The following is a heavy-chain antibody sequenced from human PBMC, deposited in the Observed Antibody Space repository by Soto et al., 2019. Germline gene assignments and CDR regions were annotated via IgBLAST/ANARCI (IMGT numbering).Heavy chain of an antibody. D-gene: IGHD2-15*01. Sequence: PGVSLRLSCAASGFTFSSYAMHWVRQAPGKGLEWVAVISYDGSNKYYADSVKGRFTISRDNSKNTLYLQMNSLRAEDTAVYYCARDSNIHNYFDYWGQGTLVTV. V-gene: IGHV3-30-3*01. CDR3: ARDSNIHNYFDY. CDR2: ISYDGSNK. CDR1: GFTFSSYA. J-gene: IGHJ4*02.